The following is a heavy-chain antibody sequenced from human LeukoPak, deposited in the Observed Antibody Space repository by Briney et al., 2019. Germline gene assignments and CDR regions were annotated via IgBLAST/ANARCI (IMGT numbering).Heavy chain of an antibody. J-gene: IGHJ4*02. Sequence: GGSLRLSCAASGFTFSSYSMNWVRRAPGKGLEWVSSISSSSSYIYYADSVKGRFTISRDNAKNSLYLQMNSLRAEDTAVYYCARSGYYYDSSGYIIDYWGQGTLVTVSS. CDR2: ISSSSSYI. D-gene: IGHD3-22*01. V-gene: IGHV3-21*01. CDR1: GFTFSSYS. CDR3: ARSGYYYDSSGYIIDY.